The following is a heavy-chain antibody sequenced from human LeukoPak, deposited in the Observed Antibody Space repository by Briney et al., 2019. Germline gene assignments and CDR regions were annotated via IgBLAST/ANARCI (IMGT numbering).Heavy chain of an antibody. Sequence: GGSLRLSCAASGFTFSSYAMSLVRQAPGKGLEWVSAISGSGGSTYYADSVKGRFTISRDNSKNTLYLQMNSLRAEDTAVYYCAKVHYEGGYPENYWGQGTLVTVSS. CDR3: AKVHYEGGYPENY. D-gene: IGHD5-12*01. CDR2: ISGSGGST. V-gene: IGHV3-23*01. J-gene: IGHJ4*02. CDR1: GFTFSSYA.